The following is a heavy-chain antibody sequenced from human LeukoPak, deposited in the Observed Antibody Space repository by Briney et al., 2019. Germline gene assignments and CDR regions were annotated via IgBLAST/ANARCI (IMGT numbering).Heavy chain of an antibody. Sequence: SETLSLTCTVSGVSVSSRSYSWSWIRQPPGKGLEWIGYIYYSGSTHYSPSLKSRVTISVDTSKNQFSLKLSSVTAADTAVFYCARGFYDVLTGYPYYFDYWGQGIPVTVSS. V-gene: IGHV4-61*01. CDR2: IYYSGST. CDR1: GVSVSSRSYS. J-gene: IGHJ4*02. CDR3: ARGFYDVLTGYPYYFDY. D-gene: IGHD3-9*01.